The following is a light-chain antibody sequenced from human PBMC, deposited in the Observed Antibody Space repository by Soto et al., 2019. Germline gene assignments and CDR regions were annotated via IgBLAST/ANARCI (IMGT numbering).Light chain of an antibody. Sequence: DIPMTQSPSTLSSSLEERVTITCRASQSISTWLAWYQQKPGTAPKVLIYHASNLQSGVPSRFSGSGSGTEFTLTISRLQADDLATYYCQQYNSYSFGQGAKVDI. CDR3: QQYNSYS. CDR2: HAS. V-gene: IGKV1-5*01. CDR1: QSISTW. J-gene: IGKJ1*01.